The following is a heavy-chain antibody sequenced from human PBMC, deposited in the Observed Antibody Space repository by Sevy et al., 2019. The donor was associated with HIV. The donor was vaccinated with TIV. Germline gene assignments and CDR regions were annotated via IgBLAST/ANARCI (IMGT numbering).Heavy chain of an antibody. D-gene: IGHD2-2*01. Sequence: ASVKVSCKASAYTFTGHYIHWVRQAPGQGLECMGWINPNSGGTIYAQTFQGRVTMTRDTSISTAYMELSRLRSDDTAVYYCARGGVVVEPAARGYFDYWGQGTLVTVSS. V-gene: IGHV1-2*02. CDR2: INPNSGGT. CDR1: AYTFTGHY. CDR3: ARGGVVVEPAARGYFDY. J-gene: IGHJ4*02.